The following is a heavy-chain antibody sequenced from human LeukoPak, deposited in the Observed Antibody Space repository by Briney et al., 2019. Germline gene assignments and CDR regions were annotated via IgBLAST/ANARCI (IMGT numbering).Heavy chain of an antibody. D-gene: IGHD2-21*01. CDR2: IKSKTDGGTT. J-gene: IGHJ4*02. CDR3: TTDVGGYCGGDCYCVDY. CDR1: GFTFSNAW. V-gene: IGHV3-15*01. Sequence: GGSLRLSCAASGFTFSNAWMSWVRQAPGKGLEWVGRIKSKTDGGTTDYAAPVKGRFTISRDDSKNTLYLQMNSLKTEDTAVYYCTTDVGGYCGGDCYCVDYWGQGTLVTVSS.